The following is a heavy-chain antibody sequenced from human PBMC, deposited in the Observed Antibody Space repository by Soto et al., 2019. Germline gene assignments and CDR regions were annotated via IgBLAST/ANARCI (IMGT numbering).Heavy chain of an antibody. Sequence: PGGSLRLSCAASGFTFGTYPMSWVRQAPGKGLEWVSSISGGGTPTYYAGSVEGRFTISRDNSKNTLYLQINSLRVEDTAVYYCAKVKTWTILDYWGRGTLVTVSS. J-gene: IGHJ4*02. CDR3: AKVKTWTILDY. V-gene: IGHV3-23*01. CDR2: ISGGGTPT. CDR1: GFTFGTYP.